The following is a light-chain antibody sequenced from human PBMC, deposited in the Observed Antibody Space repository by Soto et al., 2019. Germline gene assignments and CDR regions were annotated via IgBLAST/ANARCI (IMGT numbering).Light chain of an antibody. CDR1: QSIDNW. CDR3: QQYGSCSPIT. J-gene: IGKJ4*01. CDR2: DAS. Sequence: DIQMTQSPSTLSASVGDRVTITCRASQSIDNWLAWYQQKPGKAPKLLIFDASILQSGVPSRFSGSGSGTEFTLSISRLQTDDFATYYCQQYGSCSPITFGGGTKVDI. V-gene: IGKV1-5*01.